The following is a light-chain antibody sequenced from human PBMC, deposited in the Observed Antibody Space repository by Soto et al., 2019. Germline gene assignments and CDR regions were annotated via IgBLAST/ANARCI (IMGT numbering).Light chain of an antibody. CDR2: LNSDGSH. V-gene: IGLV4-69*01. CDR3: QTWVTGIQV. Sequence: QPVLTQSPSASASLGASVKLTCTLSSGHSSYAIAWHQQQPEKGPRYLMKLNSDGSHSKGDGIPDRFSGSSSEAERYLTISSLQSEDEADYYCQTWVTGIQVFGGGTKLTVL. CDR1: SGHSSYA. J-gene: IGLJ3*02.